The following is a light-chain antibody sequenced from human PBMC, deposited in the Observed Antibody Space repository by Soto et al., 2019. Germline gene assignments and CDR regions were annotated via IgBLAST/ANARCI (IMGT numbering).Light chain of an antibody. CDR3: QQYNNWPVT. J-gene: IGKJ4*01. CDR1: QSVSTN. V-gene: IGKV3-15*01. CDR2: GAS. Sequence: EIVMTQSPATLSVSPGERVTFSCRASQSVSTNLAWYQHKPGQAPRLPISGASTGATGIPARFSGSGSGTEFTLTINSLQSEDFAVYYCQQYNNWPVTFGGGTKVDIK.